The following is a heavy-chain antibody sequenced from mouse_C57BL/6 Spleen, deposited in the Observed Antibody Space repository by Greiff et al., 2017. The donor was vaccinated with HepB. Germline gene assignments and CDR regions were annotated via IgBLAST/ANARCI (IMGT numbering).Heavy chain of an antibody. CDR1: GFTFSDYY. D-gene: IGHD1-1*01. CDR2: ISNGGGST. J-gene: IGHJ3*01. V-gene: IGHV5-12*01. Sequence: EVMLVESGGGLVQPGGSLKLSCAASGFTFSDYYMYWVRQTPEKRLEWVAYISNGGGSTYYPDTVKGRFTISRDNDKNTLYLQMSRLKSEDTAMYYWSRGTLHGSCFSWFAYWGQGTLVTVSA. CDR3: SRGTLHGSCFSWFAY.